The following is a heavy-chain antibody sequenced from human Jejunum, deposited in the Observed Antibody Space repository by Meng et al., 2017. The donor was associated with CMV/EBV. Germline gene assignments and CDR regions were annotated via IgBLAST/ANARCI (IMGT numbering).Heavy chain of an antibody. V-gene: IGHV4-4*02. CDR3: ARDSDSGSDYGQVP. Sequence: NTRRKGWCVVRQPPGKGWEGMGESERTGGTNYNQALKSRVTIPIDKSKNQLSLKLTSVTAADTAVYYCARDSDSGSDYGQVPWGQGTLVTVSS. D-gene: IGHD1-26*01. J-gene: IGHJ5*02. CDR1: NTRRKG. CDR2: SERTGGT.